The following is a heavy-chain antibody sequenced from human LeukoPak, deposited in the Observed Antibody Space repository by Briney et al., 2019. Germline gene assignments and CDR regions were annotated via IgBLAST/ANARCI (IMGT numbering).Heavy chain of an antibody. CDR3: ASRDLYSSSNDY. Sequence: SETLSLTCAVSGYSISSGYYWGWIRQPPGKGLEWIGSIYHSGSTYYNPSLKSRVTISVDTSKNQFSLKLSSVTAADTAVYHCASRDLYSSSNDYWGQGTLVTVSS. CDR2: IYHSGST. V-gene: IGHV4-38-2*01. CDR1: GYSISSGYY. D-gene: IGHD6-6*01. J-gene: IGHJ4*02.